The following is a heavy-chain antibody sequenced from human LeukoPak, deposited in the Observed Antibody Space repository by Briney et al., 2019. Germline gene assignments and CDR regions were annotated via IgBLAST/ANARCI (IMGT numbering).Heavy chain of an antibody. D-gene: IGHD6-19*01. Sequence: PGGSLRLSCASSGFDFSNFWMSWVRQAPGKGLEWVSAISGSGGSTYYADSVKGRFTISRDNSKNTLYLQMNSLRAEDTAVYYCAKGSLSSGWGYWGQGTLVTVSS. J-gene: IGHJ4*02. CDR1: GFDFSNFW. CDR2: ISGSGGST. CDR3: AKGSLSSGWGY. V-gene: IGHV3-23*01.